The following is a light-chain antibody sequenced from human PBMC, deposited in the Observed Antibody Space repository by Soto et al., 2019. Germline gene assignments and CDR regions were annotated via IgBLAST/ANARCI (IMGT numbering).Light chain of an antibody. J-gene: IGKJ4*01. CDR1: QSVRNNY. CDR3: QQYGSTPLT. CDR2: DAS. V-gene: IGKV3-20*01. Sequence: EFVLTQSPDTLSLSPGERATLSCRASQSVRNNYLAWYQQKPGQAPRFIIYDASSRATGIPDRFSGSGSGTDFTLTISRLEPEDFAVYYCQQYGSTPLTFGGGTQVDI.